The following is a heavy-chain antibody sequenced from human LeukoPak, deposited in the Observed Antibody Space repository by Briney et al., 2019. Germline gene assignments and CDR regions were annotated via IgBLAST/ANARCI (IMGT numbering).Heavy chain of an antibody. J-gene: IGHJ4*02. Sequence: SGGSLRLSCAASGFTFSSYGVHWVRQAPGKGLEWVAVISYDGSNKYYADSVKGRFTISRDNSKNTLYLQMNSLRAEDTAVYYCAKEGGSYYPFDYWGQGTLVTVSS. CDR3: AKEGGSYYPFDY. V-gene: IGHV3-30*18. CDR1: GFTFSSYG. CDR2: ISYDGSNK. D-gene: IGHD1-26*01.